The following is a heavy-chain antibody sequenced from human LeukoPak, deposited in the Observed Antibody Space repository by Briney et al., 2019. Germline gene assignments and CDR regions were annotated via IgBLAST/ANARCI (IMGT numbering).Heavy chain of an antibody. J-gene: IGHJ4*02. V-gene: IGHV3-53*01. CDR2: IYSGGST. CDR3: ARTIRY. CDR1: GLTGSHNY. Sequence: GGSLRLSCAASGLTGSHNYMSWVRQAPGKGLEWVSVIYSGGSTYYADSVKGRFTISRDNSKNTLYLQMNSLRAEDTAVYYCARTIRYWGQGTLVTVSS.